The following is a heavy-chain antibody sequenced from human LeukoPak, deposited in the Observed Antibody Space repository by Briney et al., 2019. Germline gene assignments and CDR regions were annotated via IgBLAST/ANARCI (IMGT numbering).Heavy chain of an antibody. CDR1: GFTFSDYY. CDR3: ARSYYYDSSGYYSPFDY. CDR2: ISSSGSTI. J-gene: IGHJ4*02. V-gene: IGHV3-11*04. D-gene: IGHD3-22*01. Sequence: SGGSLRLSCAASGFTFSDYYMSWIRQAPGKGLEWVSYISSSGSTIYYADSVKGGFTISRDNAKTSLYLQMNSLRAEDTAVYYCARSYYYDSSGYYSPFDYWGQGTLVTVSS.